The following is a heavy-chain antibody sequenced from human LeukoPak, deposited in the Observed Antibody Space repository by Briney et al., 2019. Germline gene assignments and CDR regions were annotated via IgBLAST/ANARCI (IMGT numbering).Heavy chain of an antibody. CDR2: ISGSGGST. Sequence: PGGSLRLSCAASGFTFSSYAMSWVRQAPGKGLEWVSAISGSGGSTYYADSVKGRFTISRDNSKNTLFLQMNSLRAEDTAVYYCAKRYCTGTSCSYYYYHGMDVWGQGTTVTVSS. D-gene: IGHD2-2*01. V-gene: IGHV3-23*01. CDR1: GFTFSSYA. J-gene: IGHJ6*02. CDR3: AKRYCTGTSCSYYYYHGMDV.